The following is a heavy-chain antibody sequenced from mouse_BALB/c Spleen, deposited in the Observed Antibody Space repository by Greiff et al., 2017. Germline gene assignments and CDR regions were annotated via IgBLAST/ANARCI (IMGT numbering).Heavy chain of an antibody. CDR2: ISNGGGST. J-gene: IGHJ4*01. Sequence: EVQLVESGGGLVQPGGSLKLSCAASGFTFSSYTMSWVRQTPEKRLEWVAYISNGGGSTYYPDTVKGRFTISRDNAKNTLYLQMSSLKSEDTAMYYCASITTVYYYAMDYWGQGTSVTVSS. CDR3: ASITTVYYYAMDY. CDR1: GFTFSSYT. V-gene: IGHV5-12-2*01. D-gene: IGHD1-1*01.